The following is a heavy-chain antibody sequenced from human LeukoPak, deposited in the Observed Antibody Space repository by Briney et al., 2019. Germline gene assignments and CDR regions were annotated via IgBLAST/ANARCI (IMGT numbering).Heavy chain of an antibody. D-gene: IGHD1-14*01. CDR3: ARGRNRDYYYIVV. CDR1: GGSFSGYY. J-gene: IGHJ6*03. CDR2: INHSGST. V-gene: IGHV4-34*01. Sequence: SETLSLTCAVYGGSFSGYYWSWIRQPPGKGLEWIGEINHSGSTNYNPSLKRRVTISVDTSKNQFSLKLSSVTAADTAVYYCARGRNRDYYYIVVWGKGSTVTVSS.